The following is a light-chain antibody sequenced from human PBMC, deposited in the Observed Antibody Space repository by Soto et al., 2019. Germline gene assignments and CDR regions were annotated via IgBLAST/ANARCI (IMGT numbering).Light chain of an antibody. CDR1: QSVSSNY. Sequence: EIVLTQSPGTQSLSPGERATLSCRASQSVSSNYLAWYQQKPGQAPRLLIYGAYNRASGIPSRFRGSGAAADFTLIISRLEDEVFAVYYCQHNDMPPLTFGQGTRVEIK. CDR2: GAY. J-gene: IGKJ1*01. V-gene: IGKV3-20*01. CDR3: QHNDMPPLT.